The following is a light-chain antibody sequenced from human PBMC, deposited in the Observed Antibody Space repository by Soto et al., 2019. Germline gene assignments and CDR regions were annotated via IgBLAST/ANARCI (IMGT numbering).Light chain of an antibody. CDR3: QQYNDNWT. Sequence: IQMTQSPSTLSASVGDRVTITCRASQSISSWLAWYQQKPGNAPKLLIYKASTLQSGVPSRFSGSGSGTEFTLAISSLQPDDSATYYCQQYNDNWTFGQGTKVEIK. CDR2: KAS. J-gene: IGKJ1*01. V-gene: IGKV1-5*03. CDR1: QSISSW.